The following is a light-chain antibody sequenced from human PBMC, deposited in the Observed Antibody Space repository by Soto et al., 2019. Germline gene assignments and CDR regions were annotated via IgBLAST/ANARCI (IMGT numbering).Light chain of an antibody. Sequence: EIVLTQSPGTLSLSPGERATLSCRASQSVSSSYLVWYQQKPGQAPRLLIYGASSRATGIPDRFSGSGSGTDFTLTISRLEPEDFEVYYCQQSGNSPWTFGQGTKVEIK. CDR3: QQSGNSPWT. V-gene: IGKV3-20*01. J-gene: IGKJ1*01. CDR1: QSVSSSY. CDR2: GAS.